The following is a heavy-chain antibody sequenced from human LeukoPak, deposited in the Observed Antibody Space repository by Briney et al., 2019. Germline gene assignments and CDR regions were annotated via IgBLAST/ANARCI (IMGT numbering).Heavy chain of an antibody. CDR1: GGSISSYY. CDR3: ARGYCSSTSCYRGVY. D-gene: IGHD2-2*02. Sequence: SETLSLTCTVSGGSISSYYWSWIRQPPGKGLEWIGYIYYSGSTNYNPSLKSRVTISVDTSKNQFSLKLSSVTAADTAVYYCARGYCSSTSCYRGVYWGQGTLVTVSS. CDR2: IYYSGST. V-gene: IGHV4-59*12. J-gene: IGHJ4*02.